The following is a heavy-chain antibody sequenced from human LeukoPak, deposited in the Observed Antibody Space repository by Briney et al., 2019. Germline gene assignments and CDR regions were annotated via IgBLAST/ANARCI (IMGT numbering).Heavy chain of an antibody. J-gene: IGHJ3*01. CDR1: GFTFSRSS. Sequence: PGGSLRLSCAASGFTFSRSSMNWVRQAPGKGLEWVSSISSSSGYKYYADSVKGRFTISRDNAKNSLYLQMDSLRAEDTAVYYCARDYYYDSSGDAFDHWGQGTMVTVSS. V-gene: IGHV3-21*01. CDR2: ISSSSGYK. CDR3: ARDYYYDSSGDAFDH. D-gene: IGHD3-22*01.